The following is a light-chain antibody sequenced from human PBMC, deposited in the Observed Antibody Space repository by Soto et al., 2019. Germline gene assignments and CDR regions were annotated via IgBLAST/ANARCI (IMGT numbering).Light chain of an antibody. V-gene: IGLV2-14*01. CDR3: SSYTTAFFYV. J-gene: IGLJ1*01. CDR2: GVT. Sequence: QSVLTQPASVSGSPGQSITISCTGSSSDIGAFNYVAWYQQHPGKAPKLIIHGVTNRPSGVSSRFSGCKSDYTASLTISGLQAEDEADYYCSSYTTAFFYVFGTGTKLTVL. CDR1: SSDIGAFNY.